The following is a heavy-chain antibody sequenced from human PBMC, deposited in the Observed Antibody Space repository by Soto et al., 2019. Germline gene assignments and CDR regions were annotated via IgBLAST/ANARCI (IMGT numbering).Heavy chain of an antibody. CDR2: IIPILGIA. CDR1: GGTFSSYT. J-gene: IGHJ6*03. D-gene: IGHD2-2*01. Sequence: SVKVSCKASGGTFSSYTISWVRQAPGQGLEWMGRIIPILGIANYAQKFQGRVTITADKSTSTAYMELSSLRSEDTAVYYCARGYCSSTICSDYYYYYMDVWGKGTTVTVSS. V-gene: IGHV1-69*02. CDR3: ARGYCSSTICSDYYYYYMDV.